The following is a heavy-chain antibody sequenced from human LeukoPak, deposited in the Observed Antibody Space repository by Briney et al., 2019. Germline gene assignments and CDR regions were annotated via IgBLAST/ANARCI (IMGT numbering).Heavy chain of an antibody. CDR3: ARGPGDRITFFDY. D-gene: IGHD3-10*01. CDR2: IYHSGST. Sequence: SETLSLTCTVSGGSISKNIWWSWVRQPPGKGLEWIGEIYHSGSTNYNPSLKSRVTISVDTSKNQFSLKLSSVTAADTAVYYCARGPGDRITFFDYWGQGTLVTVSS. V-gene: IGHV4-4*02. J-gene: IGHJ4*02. CDR1: GGSISKNIW.